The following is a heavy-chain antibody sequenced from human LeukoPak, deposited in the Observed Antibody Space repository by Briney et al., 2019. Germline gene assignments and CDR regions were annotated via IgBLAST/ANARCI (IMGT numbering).Heavy chain of an antibody. CDR3: ARSSLGTITAGPFDY. J-gene: IGHJ4*01. CDR2: ISGYNGNT. CDR1: GYTFSSYG. D-gene: IGHD5-12*01. Sequence: GASVKVSCKASGYTFSSYGIAWVRQAPGQGLEWMGWISGYNGNTNYAQKLQGRVSMTTDTSTTTAYMELRSLTSDDTALYYCARSSLGTITAGPFDYWGQEPWSPSPQ. V-gene: IGHV1-18*01.